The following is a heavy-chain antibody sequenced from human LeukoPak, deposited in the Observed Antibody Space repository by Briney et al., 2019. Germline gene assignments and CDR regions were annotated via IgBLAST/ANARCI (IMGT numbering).Heavy chain of an antibody. CDR2: IIPILGIA. CDR1: GGTFSSYA. V-gene: IGHV1-69*04. Sequence: GSSVKVSCKASGGTFSSYAISWVRQAPGQGLEWMGRIIPILGIANYAQKFQGRVTITADKSTSTAYMELSSLRSEDTAVYYCARNLKSVSNFDYWGQGTLVTVSS. J-gene: IGHJ4*02. CDR3: ARNLKSVSNFDY. D-gene: IGHD2-2*01.